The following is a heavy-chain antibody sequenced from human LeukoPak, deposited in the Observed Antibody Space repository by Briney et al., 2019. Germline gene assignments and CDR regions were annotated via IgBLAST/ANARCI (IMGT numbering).Heavy chain of an antibody. Sequence: GGSLRLSCAASGFTFSSYGMSWVRQAPGKGLEWVSAISGSGGSTCYADSVKGRFTISRDNSKKTLYLQMNSLRAEDTAVYFCARVGALSSSWLLYWGQGTLVTVSS. V-gene: IGHV3-23*01. CDR1: GFTFSSYG. CDR3: ARVGALSSSWLLY. CDR2: ISGSGGST. D-gene: IGHD6-13*01. J-gene: IGHJ4*02.